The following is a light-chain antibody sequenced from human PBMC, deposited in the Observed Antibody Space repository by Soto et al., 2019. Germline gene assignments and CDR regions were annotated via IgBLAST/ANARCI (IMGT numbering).Light chain of an antibody. CDR1: QSVSSSY. Sequence: EIVLTQSPGTLSLSPGERATLSCRASQSVSSSYLAWYQQRPGQAPRLLIFGASSRATGIPDRFRGSGSGTDFTLTISRLEPEDFAVYYCQQYGATFGQGTKVEIK. J-gene: IGKJ1*01. V-gene: IGKV3-20*01. CDR3: QQYGAT. CDR2: GAS.